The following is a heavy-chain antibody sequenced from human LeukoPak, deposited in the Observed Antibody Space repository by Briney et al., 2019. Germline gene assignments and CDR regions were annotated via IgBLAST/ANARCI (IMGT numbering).Heavy chain of an antibody. CDR1: GFTFSNYW. CDR2: IKQDGSEK. D-gene: IGHD2-15*01. CDR3: AREGPSNYCSGGSCYYGY. J-gene: IGHJ4*02. Sequence: GGSLRLSCAASGFTFSNYWMSWVRQAPGKGLEWAANIKQDGSEKYYVDSVKGRFTISRDNAKNSLYLQMNSLRAEDTAVYYCAREGPSNYCSGGSCYYGYWGQGTLVTVSS. V-gene: IGHV3-7*01.